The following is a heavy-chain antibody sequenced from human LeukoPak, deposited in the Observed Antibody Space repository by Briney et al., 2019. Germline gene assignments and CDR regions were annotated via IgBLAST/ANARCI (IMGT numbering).Heavy chain of an antibody. D-gene: IGHD6-19*01. V-gene: IGHV3-23*01. CDR3: AEDQVAGTVYYYYYGMDV. CDR2: ISGSGGST. J-gene: IGHJ6*02. CDR1: GFTFSSYA. Sequence: GGSLRLSCAASGFTFSSYAMSWVRQAPGKGLEWVSAISGSGGSTYYADSVKGRFTISRDNSKNTLYLQMNSLRAEDTAVYYCAEDQVAGTVYYYYYGMDVWGQGTTVTVSS.